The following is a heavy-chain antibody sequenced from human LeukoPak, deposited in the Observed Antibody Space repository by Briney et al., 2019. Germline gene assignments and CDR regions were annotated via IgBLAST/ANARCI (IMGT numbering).Heavy chain of an antibody. V-gene: IGHV1-46*01. CDR3: ARDNSVGGIAWWFDP. Sequence: WASVKVSCKASGYTFINHWMHWVRQAPGQGLEWVGLINPTGTTTLYAQKFQGRITLTRDMSATTDYMELSSLTSEDTAVYYCARDNSVGGIAWWFDPWGQGTLVTVSS. CDR1: GYTFINHW. CDR2: INPTGTTT. D-gene: IGHD1-26*01. J-gene: IGHJ5*02.